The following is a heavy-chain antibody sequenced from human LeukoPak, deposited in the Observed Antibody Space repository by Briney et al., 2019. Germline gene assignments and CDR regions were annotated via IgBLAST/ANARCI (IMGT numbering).Heavy chain of an antibody. Sequence: SETLSLTCTVSGGSISSGSYYWSWIRQPAGKGLEWIGRIYTSGSTNYNPSLKSRVTLSLDTSKNQFSLKLTSVTAADTAVYYCATTSGWQLLILWGQGTLVTVSS. V-gene: IGHV4-61*02. CDR3: ATTSGWQLLIL. D-gene: IGHD6-19*01. CDR1: GGSISSGSYY. CDR2: IYTSGST. J-gene: IGHJ4*02.